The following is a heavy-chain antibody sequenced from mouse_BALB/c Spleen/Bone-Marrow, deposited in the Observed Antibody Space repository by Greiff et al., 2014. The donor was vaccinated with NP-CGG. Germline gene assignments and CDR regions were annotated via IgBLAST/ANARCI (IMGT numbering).Heavy chain of an antibody. CDR3: ARKAYYTNWWYFDV. D-gene: IGHD2-5*01. V-gene: IGHV1-39*01. J-gene: IGHJ1*01. CDR2: IDPYYGDT. Sequence: EVQLQQSGPELEKPGASVKISCKASGYSFSGYNLNWVKQSNGQSLEWIGNIDPYYGDTTYNQKFKGKATLTVDRSSSTAYMQLKSLTSEDSAVYHCARKAYYTNWWYFDVWGAGTTVTVSS. CDR1: GYSFSGYN.